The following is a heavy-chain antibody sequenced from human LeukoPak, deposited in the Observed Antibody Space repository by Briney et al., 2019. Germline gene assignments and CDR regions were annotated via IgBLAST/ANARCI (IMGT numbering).Heavy chain of an antibody. CDR1: RFSFSHYW. J-gene: IGHJ4*02. CDR3: LGGVAADY. Sequence: GGSLRLSCAASRFSFSHYWITWVRQAPGKGVEWVANINQDASDKHYADSVKGRFNISRDNAKNSLYLQMNSLRVEDTAVYYCLGGVAADYWGRGTLVTVSS. D-gene: IGHD3-16*01. V-gene: IGHV3-7*01. CDR2: INQDASDK.